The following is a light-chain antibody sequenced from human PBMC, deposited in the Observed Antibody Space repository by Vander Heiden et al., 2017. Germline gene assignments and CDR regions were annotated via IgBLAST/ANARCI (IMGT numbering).Light chain of an antibody. V-gene: IGKV2-28*01. CDR2: LGS. CDR3: MQALQTPFT. Sequence: DIVMTQSPLYLPVTPGEPAYISCRSSQSLLHSNGYNYLDWYLQKPGQSPQLLIYLGSNRASGVPDRFSGSGSGTDFTLKISRVEAEDVGVYYCMQALQTPFTFGPGTKVDIK. J-gene: IGKJ3*01. CDR1: QSLLHSNGYNY.